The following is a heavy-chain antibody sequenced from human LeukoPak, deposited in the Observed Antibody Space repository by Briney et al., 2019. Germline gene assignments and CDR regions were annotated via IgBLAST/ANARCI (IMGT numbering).Heavy chain of an antibody. CDR3: TRDLGWFGELLYPNLFDY. D-gene: IGHD3-10*01. J-gene: IGHJ4*02. V-gene: IGHV3-49*03. Sequence: GGSLRLSCTASGFTFGDYAMSWFRQAPGKGLEWVGFIRSKAYGGTTEYAASVKGRFTISRDDSKSIAYLQMNSLKTEDTAVYYCTRDLGWFGELLYPNLFDYWGQGTLVTVSS. CDR1: GFTFGDYA. CDR2: IRSKAYGGTT.